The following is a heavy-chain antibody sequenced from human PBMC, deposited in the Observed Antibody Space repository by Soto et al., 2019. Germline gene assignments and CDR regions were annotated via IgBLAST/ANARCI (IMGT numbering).Heavy chain of an antibody. J-gene: IGHJ2*01. V-gene: IGHV3-66*04. CDR2: IYSGDTT. CDR3: ARPPQLVRDWYFDL. D-gene: IGHD6-13*01. CDR1: GFTVSINH. Sequence: GGSLRLSCEASGFTVSINHMSWVRQAPGKGLEWVSIIYSGDTTYYADSVKGRFTISRDNSKNTLYLQMNSLRAEDTAVYYCARPPQLVRDWYFDLWGRGTLVTVSS.